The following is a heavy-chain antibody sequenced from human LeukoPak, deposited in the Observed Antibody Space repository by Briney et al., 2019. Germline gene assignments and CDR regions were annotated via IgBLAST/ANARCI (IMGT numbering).Heavy chain of an antibody. Sequence: PGGSLRLSCTASGFIFSNCWMTWVRQAPGKGLEWVANIKQDGSDEYCVDSVKGRFTISRDNAKNSLYLQMNSLGAEDTAVYYCARHRYYSLDYWGQGTLVTVSS. D-gene: IGHD1-26*01. CDR1: GFIFSNCW. J-gene: IGHJ4*02. V-gene: IGHV3-7*01. CDR2: IKQDGSDE. CDR3: ARHRYYSLDY.